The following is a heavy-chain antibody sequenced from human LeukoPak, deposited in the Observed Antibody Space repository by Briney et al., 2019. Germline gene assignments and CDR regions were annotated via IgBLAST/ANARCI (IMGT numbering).Heavy chain of an antibody. CDR1: GFSVSSNY. D-gene: IGHD6-13*01. J-gene: IGHJ4*02. V-gene: IGHV3-53*01. CDR2: IYSGENT. Sequence: GGSLRLSCAASGFSVSSNYMSWVRQAPGKGLECVSVIYSGENTYYTDSVKGQFTISRDNSKNTLYLQMNSLRVEDTAVYLCATGYSSSSFYFNYWGQGSLVTVSS. CDR3: ATGYSSSSFYFNY.